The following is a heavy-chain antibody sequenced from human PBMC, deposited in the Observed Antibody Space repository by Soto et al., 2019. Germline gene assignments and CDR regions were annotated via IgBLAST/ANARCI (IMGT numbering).Heavy chain of an antibody. CDR1: GYTFTSYD. CDR2: MNPNSGNT. D-gene: IGHD1-20*01. J-gene: IGHJ6*03. CDR3: ARGLNWNYYYYYYMDV. V-gene: IGHV1-8*01. Sequence: QVQLVQSGAEVKKPGASVKVSCKASGYTFTSYDINWVRQATGQGLEWMGWMNPNSGNTGYAQKFQGRVTMTRNTSISTAYMELSSLRSEDTAAYYCARGLNWNYYYYYYMDVWGKGTTVTVSS.